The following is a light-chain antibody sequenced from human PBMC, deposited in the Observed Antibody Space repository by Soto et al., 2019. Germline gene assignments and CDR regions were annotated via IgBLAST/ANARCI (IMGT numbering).Light chain of an antibody. CDR2: EDN. J-gene: IGLJ2*01. Sequence: QAVVTQPPSVSAAPGQKVTISCSGSSSNIGNRHVSWYQQFPGTAPKLLIYEDNKRPSGIPDRFSGSKSGTSATLGITGLQTGDEADYYCGAWDNSLSAGVFGGGTQLTVL. CDR3: GAWDNSLSAGV. V-gene: IGLV1-51*02. CDR1: SSNIGNRH.